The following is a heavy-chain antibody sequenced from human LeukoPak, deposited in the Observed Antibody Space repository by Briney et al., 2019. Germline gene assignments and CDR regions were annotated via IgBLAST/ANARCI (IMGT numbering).Heavy chain of an antibody. V-gene: IGHV1-2*02. CDR1: GYTFTGYY. CDR2: IDPNSVGT. Sequence: GASVKVSCKASGYTFTGYYMHWVRQAPGQGLEWMGWIDPNSVGTNYAQKFQGRVTMTRDTSISTAYMELSRLRSDDTAVYYCARDYRYNWNDVLVYYYYYMDVWGKGTTVTISS. J-gene: IGHJ6*03. CDR3: ARDYRYNWNDVLVYYYYYMDV. D-gene: IGHD1-1*01.